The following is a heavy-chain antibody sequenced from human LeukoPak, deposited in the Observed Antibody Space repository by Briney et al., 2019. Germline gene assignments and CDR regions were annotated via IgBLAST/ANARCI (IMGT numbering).Heavy chain of an antibody. J-gene: IGHJ3*02. CDR1: GFTFSTYG. Sequence: GGSLRLSCTTSGFTFSTYGMHWVRQAPGKGLEWVAVIWYDGTNRYYADSVKGRFAISRDNSKNTLYLQMNSMRAEDTAVYYCARDQDRAFDIWGQGTMVTVSS. V-gene: IGHV3-33*01. CDR2: IWYDGTNR. CDR3: ARDQDRAFDI.